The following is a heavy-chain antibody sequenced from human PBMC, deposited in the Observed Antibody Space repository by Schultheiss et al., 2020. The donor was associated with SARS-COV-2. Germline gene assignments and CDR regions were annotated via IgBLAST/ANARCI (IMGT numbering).Heavy chain of an antibody. D-gene: IGHD6-19*01. J-gene: IGHJ6*03. CDR2: MSCSGAT. Sequence: SETLSLTCTVSGGAISIHSWSWIRQPPGKRLGWTGYMSCSGATNRNPSLKSRVTNSVGTSKRHFSLKLTSVTAADTATYYCASGRVPDYLDVWGKGTTVTVSS. CDR1: GGAISIHS. V-gene: IGHV4-59*11. CDR3: ASGRVPDYLDV.